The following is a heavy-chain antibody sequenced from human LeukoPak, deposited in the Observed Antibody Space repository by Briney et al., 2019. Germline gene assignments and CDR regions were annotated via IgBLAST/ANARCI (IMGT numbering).Heavy chain of an antibody. J-gene: IGHJ4*02. CDR2: IYSSGST. V-gene: IGHV4-59*08. CDR1: GGSISSYY. D-gene: IGHD6-19*01. CDR3: ARHLGMAVAGIFDY. Sequence: SETLSLTCVVSGGSISSYYWSWIRQPPGKGLEWIGYIYSSGSTNSNPSLKSRVTISVDTSKSQFSLKMTSVTAADTAVYYCARHLGMAVAGIFDYWGQGTLVTVSS.